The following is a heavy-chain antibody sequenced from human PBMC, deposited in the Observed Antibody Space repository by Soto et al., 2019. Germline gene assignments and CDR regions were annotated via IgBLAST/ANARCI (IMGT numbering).Heavy chain of an antibody. D-gene: IGHD5-12*01. CDR1: GGSISSYY. CDR2: IYYSGST. Sequence: SETLSLTCTVSGGSISSYYWSWIRQPPGKGLEWIGYIYYSGSTNYNPSLKSRVTISVDTSKNQFSLKLSSVTAADTAVYYCARVGREYSGYDSYYHYYMDVWGKGTTVTVSS. CDR3: ARVGREYSGYDSYYHYYMDV. V-gene: IGHV4-59*01. J-gene: IGHJ6*03.